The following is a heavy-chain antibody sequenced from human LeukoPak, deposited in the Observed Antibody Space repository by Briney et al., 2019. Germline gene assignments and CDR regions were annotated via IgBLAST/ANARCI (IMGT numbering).Heavy chain of an antibody. Sequence: SETLSPTCTVSGGSISSYYGSWIRQPPGEGLEWIGYIYYSGSTNYNPSLKSRVTISVDTSKNQFSLKLSSVTAADTAVYYCASSSWYGRIDYWGQGTLVTVSS. D-gene: IGHD6-13*01. CDR2: IYYSGST. CDR1: GGSISSYY. J-gene: IGHJ4*02. V-gene: IGHV4-59*08. CDR3: ASSSWYGRIDY.